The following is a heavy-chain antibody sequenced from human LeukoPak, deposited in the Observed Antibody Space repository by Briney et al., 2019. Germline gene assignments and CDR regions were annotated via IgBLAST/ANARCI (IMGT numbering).Heavy chain of an antibody. V-gene: IGHV3-23*01. D-gene: IGHD3-10*01. CDR3: AKDDAWLRFGE. CDR2: ISPSGDIT. J-gene: IGHJ4*02. CDR1: GFTFSNHG. Sequence: GGSLRLSCAASGFTFSNHGMDWVRQAPGKGLEWVSGISPSGDITYYADSVKGRFTISRDNSKNTLYLEVISLTAEDTAVYYCAKDDAWLRFGEWSQGTLVTVSS.